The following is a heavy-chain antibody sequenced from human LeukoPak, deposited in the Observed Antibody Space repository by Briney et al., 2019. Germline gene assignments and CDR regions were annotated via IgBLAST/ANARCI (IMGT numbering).Heavy chain of an antibody. CDR3: AKDGCSGGSCAYFDY. CDR2: ISGGGGST. J-gene: IGHJ4*02. Sequence: GGSLRLSCAASGFTFSTYAMSWVRQAPGKGLEWVSAISGGGGSTYYAHSVKGRFTISRDNSKNTLYLQMNSLRAEDTAVYYCAKDGCSGGSCAYFDYWGQGTLVTVSS. D-gene: IGHD2-15*01. V-gene: IGHV3-23*01. CDR1: GFTFSTYA.